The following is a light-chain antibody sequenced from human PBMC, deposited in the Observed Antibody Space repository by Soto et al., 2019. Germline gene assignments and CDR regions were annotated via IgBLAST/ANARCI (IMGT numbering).Light chain of an antibody. V-gene: IGLV2-23*01. CDR3: CSYAASSTSVV. Sequence: QSAQTQPASVSGSPGQSITISCTGTSSDVGSYKLVSWYQQHPGKAPKLMIYDGSERPSGVSNRFSGSKSGNTAYLTISGLQAEDEAYYYCCSYAASSTSVVFGGGTKLTVL. CDR2: DGS. CDR1: SSDVGSYKL. J-gene: IGLJ2*01.